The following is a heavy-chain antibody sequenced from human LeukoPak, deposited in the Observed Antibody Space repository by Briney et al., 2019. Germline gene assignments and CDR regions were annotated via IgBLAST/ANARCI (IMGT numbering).Heavy chain of an antibody. Sequence: PGGSLRLSCAASGFTFSSYSMHWVRQTPGKGPEYVAAISSRGTTTHYGDSVQGRFIVSRDNSNYTLYLQMGGLRPDDTGVYFCAREGSDGWDDYWGRGTLVTVSS. CDR1: GFTFSSYS. CDR3: AREGSDGWDDY. V-gene: IGHV3-64*02. J-gene: IGHJ4*02. CDR2: ISSRGTTT. D-gene: IGHD1-26*01.